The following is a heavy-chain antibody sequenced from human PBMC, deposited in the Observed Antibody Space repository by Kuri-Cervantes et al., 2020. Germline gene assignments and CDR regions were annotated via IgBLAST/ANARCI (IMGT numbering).Heavy chain of an antibody. CDR3: ARDLQLPWFGEPLYFDY. CDR1: GFTFDDYA. CDR2: ISSSGSTI. V-gene: IGHV3-48*04. D-gene: IGHD3-10*01. J-gene: IGHJ4*02. Sequence: GSLRLSCAASGFTFDDYAMHWVRQAPGKGLEWVSYISSSGSTIYYADSVKGRFTISRDNAKNSLYLQMNSLRAEDTAVYYCARDLQLPWFGEPLYFDYWGQGTLVTVSS.